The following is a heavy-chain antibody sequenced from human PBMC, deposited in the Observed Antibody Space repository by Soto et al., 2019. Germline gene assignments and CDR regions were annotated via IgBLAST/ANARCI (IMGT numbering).Heavy chain of an antibody. Sequence: GASVKVSCKASGYTFTRYGMHWVRQAPGQRLEWMGWINAGNGDTKHSQKFQDRVTITRDTSASTAYMEVYRLRSEDTAVYYCAMGVVPSFLLHDMDVWGQGTTVTVSS. J-gene: IGHJ6*02. V-gene: IGHV1-3*01. CDR2: INAGNGDT. CDR3: AMGVVPSFLLHDMDV. D-gene: IGHD2-15*01. CDR1: GYTFTRYG.